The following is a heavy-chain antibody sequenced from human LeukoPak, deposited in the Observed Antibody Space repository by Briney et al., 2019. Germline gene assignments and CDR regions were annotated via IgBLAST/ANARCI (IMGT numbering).Heavy chain of an antibody. V-gene: IGHV3-30*02. CDR1: GFTFSSYD. D-gene: IGHD2-2*01. CDR3: ATRSRSTSCYDY. Sequence: PGGSVRLSCAASGFTFSSYDMFWVRQAPGEGLEWVAFIRYAGSNEYYADSVKGRFTISRDNAKNSLYLQMNSLRAEDTAVYYCATRSRSTSCYDYWGQGTLVTVSS. J-gene: IGHJ4*02. CDR2: IRYAGSNE.